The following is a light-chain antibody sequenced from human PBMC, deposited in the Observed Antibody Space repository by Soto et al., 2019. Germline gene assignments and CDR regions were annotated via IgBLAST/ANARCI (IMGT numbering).Light chain of an antibody. CDR1: QSVSSSH. CDR3: QQYATSPLT. Sequence: IVLTQSPGTLSLSQGERATLSCRASQSVSSSHLAWYQQKPGQAPRLLIYSASSRATGIPDRFSGSGSGTDFTLTITRVEPEDFAVYYCQQYATSPLTFGGGTKVDIK. J-gene: IGKJ4*01. CDR2: SAS. V-gene: IGKV3-20*01.